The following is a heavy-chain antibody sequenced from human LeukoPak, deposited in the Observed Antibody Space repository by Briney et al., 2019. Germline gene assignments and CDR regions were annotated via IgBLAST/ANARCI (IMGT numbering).Heavy chain of an antibody. CDR3: AREKEGYYVYYYMDV. CDR1: GFTFRSYA. CDR2: ISFDGSNT. Sequence: GGSLRLSCAASGFTFRSYAIHWVRQAPGRGLDWVAVISFDGSNTYYAASVKGRFTISRDNSKSTLYLEMSSLRAEDTALYFCAREKEGYYVYYYMDVWGKGTTVTVSS. J-gene: IGHJ6*03. V-gene: IGHV3-30*15.